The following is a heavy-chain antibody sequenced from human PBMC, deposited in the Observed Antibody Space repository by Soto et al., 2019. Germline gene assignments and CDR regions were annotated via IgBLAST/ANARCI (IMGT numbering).Heavy chain of an antibody. D-gene: IGHD4-4*01. J-gene: IGHJ5*02. CDR1: GYTFTSYG. CDR2: ISAYNGNT. Sequence: QVQLVQSGAEVKKPGASVKVSCKASGYTFTSYGIRWVRQAPGQGLEWMGWISAYNGNTNYAQKLQGRVTMTTDTSTSTAYMELRSLRSDDTAVYYCARAQYSNYLYNWFDPWGQGTLVTVSS. V-gene: IGHV1-18*01. CDR3: ARAQYSNYLYNWFDP.